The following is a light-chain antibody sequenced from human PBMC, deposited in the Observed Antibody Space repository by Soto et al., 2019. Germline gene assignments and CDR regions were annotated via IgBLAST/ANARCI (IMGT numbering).Light chain of an antibody. CDR3: QQHNNWPPWT. Sequence: EVVMTQSPATLSVSPGEGATLSCRASQSVANNVAWYQQKPGQAPRLLIYRASTRATGIPARFSGSGYGREFVLTISSLHAEDVAVYHCQQHNNWPPWTFGQGTRVDIK. J-gene: IGKJ1*01. CDR2: RAS. V-gene: IGKV3-15*01. CDR1: QSVANN.